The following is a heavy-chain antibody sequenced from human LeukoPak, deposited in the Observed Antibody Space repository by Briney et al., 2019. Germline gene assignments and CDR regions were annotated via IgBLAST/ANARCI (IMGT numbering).Heavy chain of an antibody. D-gene: IGHD6-19*01. CDR2: IDYIGST. CDR1: GGSISGYS. Sequence: SETLSLTCTASGGSISGYSWSWIRQSPGRGLEWIAHIDYIGSTKYHPSLRSRVTISVDTSKNELSLKLTSLTAADTAIYYCARRLYSSGYGDWFDPWGQGTLVTVSS. CDR3: ARRLYSSGYGDWFDP. V-gene: IGHV4-59*08. J-gene: IGHJ5*02.